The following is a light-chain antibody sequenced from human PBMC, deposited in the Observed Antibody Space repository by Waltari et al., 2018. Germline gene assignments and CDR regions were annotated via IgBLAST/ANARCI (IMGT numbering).Light chain of an antibody. CDR2: KDT. CDR1: LLAKKY. Sequence: SYDLTQPSSVSVSPGQTARITCSGDLLAKKYTRWFQQKPGQAPGLVIYKDTVRPSGIPERFSGSSSGTTVTLTINGAQAEDEADYYWYSATDNIVLFGGGTKLTVL. V-gene: IGLV3-27*01. CDR3: YSATDNIVL. J-gene: IGLJ2*01.